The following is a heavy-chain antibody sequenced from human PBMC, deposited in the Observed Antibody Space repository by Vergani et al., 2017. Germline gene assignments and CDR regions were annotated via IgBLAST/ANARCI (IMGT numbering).Heavy chain of an antibody. V-gene: IGHV3-7*01. J-gene: IGHJ6*02. CDR1: GFTFSSYW. Sequence: EVQLVESGGGLVQPGGSLRLSCAASGFTFSSYWMSWVRQAPGKGLEWVANIKQDGSEKYYVDSVKGRFTISRDNAKNSLYLQMNSLRAEDTAVYYCARGYDILTGYPYYYYSMDVWGQGTTVTVSS. D-gene: IGHD3-9*01. CDR3: ARGYDILTGYPYYYYSMDV. CDR2: IKQDGSEK.